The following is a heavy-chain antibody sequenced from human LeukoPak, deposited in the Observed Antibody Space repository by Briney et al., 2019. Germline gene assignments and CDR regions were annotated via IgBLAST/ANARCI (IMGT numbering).Heavy chain of an antibody. D-gene: IGHD2-15*01. J-gene: IGHJ4*02. Sequence: PGGSLRLSCAASGFTVSSNYMSWVRQAPGKGLVWVSRIDSDGSSTIYADSAKGRFTISRDNAKNTLYLQMNSLRAEDTAVYYCARSGAPTLDYWGQGTLVIVSS. CDR2: IDSDGSST. CDR3: ARSGAPTLDY. CDR1: GFTVSSNY. V-gene: IGHV3-74*01.